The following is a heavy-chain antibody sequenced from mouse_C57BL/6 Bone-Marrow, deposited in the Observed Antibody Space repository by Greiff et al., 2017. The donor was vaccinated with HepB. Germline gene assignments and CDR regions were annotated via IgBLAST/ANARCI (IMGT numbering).Heavy chain of an antibody. CDR1: GFNIKDDY. CDR2: IDPENGDT. J-gene: IGHJ3*01. CDR3: TTEDVDAY. V-gene: IGHV14-4*01. Sequence: EVQLQQSGAELVRPGASVKLSCTASGFNIKDDYMHWVKQRPEQGLEWIGWIDPENGDTEYASKFQGNATITADTSSNTAYLQLSSLTSEDTAVYYCTTEDVDAYWGQGTLVTVSA.